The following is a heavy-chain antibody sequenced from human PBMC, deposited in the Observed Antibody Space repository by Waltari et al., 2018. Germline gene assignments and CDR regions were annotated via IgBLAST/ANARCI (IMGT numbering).Heavy chain of an antibody. CDR1: GFTFSTVW. V-gene: IGHV3-15*07. J-gene: IGHJ4*02. CDR3: TTDMVFTSGHFDH. CDR2: IKSKIDGETI. Sequence: EVQLVESGGGLVKPGGSLRLSCTAPGFTFSTVWMNWVRQAPGQGLEWVGRIKSKIDGETIVYAAPVKGRFIISRDDSQNTAYVQMNSLKTEDTAVYYCTTDMVFTSGHFDHWGRGTLVTVSS. D-gene: IGHD3-22*01.